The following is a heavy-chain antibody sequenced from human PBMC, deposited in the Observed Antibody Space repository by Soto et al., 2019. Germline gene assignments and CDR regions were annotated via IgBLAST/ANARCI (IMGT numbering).Heavy chain of an antibody. V-gene: IGHV3-30-3*01. CDR2: ISYDGSNK. CDR3: ARDRKSPSSGWTGGDY. CDR1: GFTFSSYA. D-gene: IGHD6-19*01. Sequence: QTGGSLRLSCAASGFTFSSYAMHWVRQAPGKGLEWVAVISYDGSNKYYADSVKGRFTISRDNSKNTLYLQMNSLRAEDTAVYYCARDRKSPSSGWTGGDYWGQGTLVTVSS. J-gene: IGHJ4*02.